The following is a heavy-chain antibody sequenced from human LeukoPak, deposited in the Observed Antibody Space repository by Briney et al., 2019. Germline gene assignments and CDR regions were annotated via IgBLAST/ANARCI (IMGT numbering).Heavy chain of an antibody. J-gene: IGHJ4*02. CDR3: ARENNDYGGKKAFDY. V-gene: IGHV4-30-4*02. CDR1: GGSSRRGDYF. D-gene: IGHD4-23*01. CDR2: IHYSGNT. Sequence: SDTLSLTCAVCGGSSRRGDYFWSWIRQPPGKGLEWIGHIHYSGNTYYNPSLKSRVSISFDTSKNQFSLKLSSVTAADTAVYYCARENNDYGGKKAFDYWGQGTLVTVSS.